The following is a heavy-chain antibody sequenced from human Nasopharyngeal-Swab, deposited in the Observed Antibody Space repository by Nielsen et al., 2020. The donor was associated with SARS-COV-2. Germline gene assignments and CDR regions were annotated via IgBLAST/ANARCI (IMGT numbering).Heavy chain of an antibody. Sequence: ASVTVSCKASGYTFTSYYMHWVRQAPGQGLEWMGIINPSGWSTSYAQKFQGRVTLTRDTSTSTVYMELSSLRSEDTAVYYCARDRALYYYDSSGYPDYYYGMDVWGQGTTVTVSS. CDR3: ARDRALYYYDSSGYPDYYYGMDV. D-gene: IGHD3-22*01. CDR1: GYTFTSYY. V-gene: IGHV1-46*01. J-gene: IGHJ6*02. CDR2: INPSGWST.